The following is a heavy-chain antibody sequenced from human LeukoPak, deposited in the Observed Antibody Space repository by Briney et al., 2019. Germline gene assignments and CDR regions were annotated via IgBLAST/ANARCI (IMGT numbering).Heavy chain of an antibody. V-gene: IGHV3-74*01. CDR1: GFTFISYC. D-gene: IGHD6-13*01. Sequence: PGGSLRLSCAASGFTFISYCMHGVRQAPGKGLGWVARINSDGSSTSYADSVKGRFTISRDNAKNTLYLQMNSLRAEDTAVYYCARVADSYSSSEEAFDIWGQGTMVTVSS. J-gene: IGHJ3*02. CDR3: ARVADSYSSSEEAFDI. CDR2: INSDGSST.